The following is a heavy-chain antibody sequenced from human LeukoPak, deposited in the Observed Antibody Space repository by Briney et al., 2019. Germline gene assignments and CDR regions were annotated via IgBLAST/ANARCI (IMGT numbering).Heavy chain of an antibody. Sequence: SVKVSCKASGGTFSSYAISWARQAPGQGLEWMGGIIPIFGTANYAQKFQGRVTITADESTSTAYMELSSLRSEDTAVYYCASGDYYGSGSYSDYWGQGTLVTVSS. D-gene: IGHD3-10*01. V-gene: IGHV1-69*01. CDR2: IIPIFGTA. CDR3: ASGDYYGSGSYSDY. J-gene: IGHJ4*02. CDR1: GGTFSSYA.